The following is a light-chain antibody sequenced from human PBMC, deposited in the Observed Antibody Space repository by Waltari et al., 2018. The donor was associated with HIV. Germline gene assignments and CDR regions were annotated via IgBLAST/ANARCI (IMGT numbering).Light chain of an antibody. CDR1: SSDGGNYNE. Sequence: QSALTQPPSGSGSLGQSVTISCTGTSSDGGNYNEVSWYQQSPGTAPNLMIYGVSNRPSVVPDLFSGSKSGDTASLTISGLQAEDEADYYCSSFTTSITVVFGGGTKLTVL. CDR3: SSFTTSITVV. CDR2: GVS. J-gene: IGLJ2*01. V-gene: IGLV2-18*02.